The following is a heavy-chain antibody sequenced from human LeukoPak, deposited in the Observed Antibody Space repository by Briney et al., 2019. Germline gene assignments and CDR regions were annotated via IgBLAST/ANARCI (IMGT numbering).Heavy chain of an antibody. D-gene: IGHD3-3*01. CDR3: ARVSRFWSGYYAFDY. CDR2: ISAYNGNT. V-gene: IGHV1-18*01. CDR1: GYTFTSYG. J-gene: IGHJ4*02. Sequence: ASVKVSCKASGYTFTSYGISWVRQAPGQGLEWMGWISAYNGNTNYAQKLQGRVTMTTDTSTSTAYMELSSLRSEDTAVYYCARVSRFWSGYYAFDYWGQGTLVTVSS.